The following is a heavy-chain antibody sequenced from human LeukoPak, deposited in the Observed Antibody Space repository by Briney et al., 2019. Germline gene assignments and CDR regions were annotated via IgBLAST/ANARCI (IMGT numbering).Heavy chain of an antibody. D-gene: IGHD3-10*02. Sequence: GGSLRLSCAASGFTVSSNYMNWVRQAPGKGLEWVSYISSSGSTIYYADSVKGRFTISRDNAKNSLYLQMNSLRAEDTAVYYCAELGITMIGGVWGKGTMVTVSS. CDR3: AELGITMIGGV. CDR1: GFTVSSNY. V-gene: IGHV3-48*03. CDR2: ISSSGSTI. J-gene: IGHJ6*04.